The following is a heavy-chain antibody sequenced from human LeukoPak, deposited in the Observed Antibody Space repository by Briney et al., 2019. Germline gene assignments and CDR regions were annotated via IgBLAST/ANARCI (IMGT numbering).Heavy chain of an antibody. D-gene: IGHD1-26*01. CDR3: AKEKRNLRGARDAFDI. Sequence: GGSLRLSCAASGFTVSSNYMSWVRQAPGKGLEWVSIIYSGGSTYYADSVKGRFTISRDNSKNTLDLQMNSLRAEDTATYYCAKEKRNLRGARDAFDIWGQGTMVTVSA. CDR2: IYSGGST. J-gene: IGHJ3*02. V-gene: IGHV3-53*01. CDR1: GFTVSSNY.